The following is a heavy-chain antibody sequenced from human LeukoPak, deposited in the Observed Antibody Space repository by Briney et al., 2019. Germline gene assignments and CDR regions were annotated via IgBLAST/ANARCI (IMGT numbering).Heavy chain of an antibody. CDR1: GFTFSSYA. CDR3: ARAGPEGEQLAPFDY. V-gene: IGHV3-30-3*01. CDR2: ISYDGSNK. J-gene: IGHJ4*02. D-gene: IGHD6-13*01. Sequence: PGRSLRLSCAASGFTFSSYAMHWVRQAPGKGLEWVAVISYDGSNKYYADSVKGRFTISRDNSKNTLYLQMNSLRAEDTAVYYCARAGPEGEQLAPFDYWGQGTLVTVSS.